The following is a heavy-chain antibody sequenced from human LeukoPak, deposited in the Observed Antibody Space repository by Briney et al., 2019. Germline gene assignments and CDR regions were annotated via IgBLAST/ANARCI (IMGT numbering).Heavy chain of an antibody. CDR1: GYTFTNSD. D-gene: IGHD3-16*01. J-gene: IGHJ4*02. Sequence: GASVKVSCRASGYTFTNSDITWVRQAPGQGLEWMGRISTSNGDTNYAAKLQGRVTMTTDTSTSTVYMELGSLTFDDTAVYYCAKGYYDYVWGSYYFDYWGQGTLVTVSS. V-gene: IGHV1-18*01. CDR2: ISTSNGDT. CDR3: AKGYYDYVWGSYYFDY.